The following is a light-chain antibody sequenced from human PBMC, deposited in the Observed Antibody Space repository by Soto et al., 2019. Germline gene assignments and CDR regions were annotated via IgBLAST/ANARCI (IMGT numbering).Light chain of an antibody. J-gene: IGKJ5*01. CDR2: GAY. CDR1: QNAFYSTNNKNF. CDR3: QNYKRAPIT. V-gene: IGKV4-1*01. Sequence: DIMVSESPDSLAVPLGEKATINCKPRQNAFYSTNNKNFLAWYQQTPGKVPKHLIYGAYKLQSGVPSRFSGGGSGTNFTLTISSLQPEDVATYYCQNYKRAPITFGQGTRLEIK.